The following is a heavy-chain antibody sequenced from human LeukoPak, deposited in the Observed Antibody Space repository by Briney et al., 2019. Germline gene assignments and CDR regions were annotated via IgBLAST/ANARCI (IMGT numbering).Heavy chain of an antibody. V-gene: IGHV1-18*01. CDR2: ISAYNGNT. CDR3: ARGPRYYGSGPRGVDY. CDR1: VYTFTSYG. D-gene: IGHD3-10*01. Sequence: ASVKVSCKASVYTFTSYGISWVRQAPGQGLEWMGWISAYNGNTNYAQKLQGRVTMTTNTSTSTAYMELRSLRSDDTAVYYCARGPRYYGSGPRGVDYWGQGTLVTVSS. J-gene: IGHJ4*02.